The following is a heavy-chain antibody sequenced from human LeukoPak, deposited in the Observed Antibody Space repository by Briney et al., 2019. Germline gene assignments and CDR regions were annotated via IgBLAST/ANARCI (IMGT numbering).Heavy chain of an antibody. CDR1: GFTVSSNY. Sequence: PGGSLRLSCAASGFTVSSNYMSWVRQAPGKGLEWVSVIYSGGSTYYADSVKGRFTISRDNSKNTLYLQMNSLRAEDTAVYYCARENYCSSTSCYSAGGYYYGMDVWGQGTTVTVSS. CDR3: ARENYCSSTSCYSAGGYYYGMDV. V-gene: IGHV3-53*01. J-gene: IGHJ6*02. CDR2: IYSGGST. D-gene: IGHD2-2*01.